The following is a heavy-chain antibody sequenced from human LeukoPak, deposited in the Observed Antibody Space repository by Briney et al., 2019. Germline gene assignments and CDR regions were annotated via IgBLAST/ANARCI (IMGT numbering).Heavy chain of an antibody. J-gene: IGHJ4*02. CDR3: AKLGGRGYLGTFDY. V-gene: IGHV4-59*01. CDR2: IYSSGNT. CDR1: GGSISSYY. Sequence: SETLSLTCTVSGGSISSYYWSWIRQPPGKGLEWIGYIYSSGNTNYNPSLKSRVTISVDTSKNQFSLKLSSVTAADTAVYYCAKLGGRGYLGTFDYWGQGTLVTVSS. D-gene: IGHD3-3*01.